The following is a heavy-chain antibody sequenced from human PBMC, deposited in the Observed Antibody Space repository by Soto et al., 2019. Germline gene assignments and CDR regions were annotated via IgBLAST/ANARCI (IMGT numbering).Heavy chain of an antibody. CDR3: ARDRDIVVVPAAISNSSYAMAV. CDR2: ISAYNGNT. D-gene: IGHD2-2*02. CDR1: GYTFTSYG. J-gene: IGHJ6*02. Sequence: QVQLVQSGAEVKKPGASVKVSCKASGYTFTSYGISWVRQAPGQGLEWMGWISAYNGNTNYAQKLQGRVTMTTDTPTSTAYMELRSLRAADTAVYYCARDRDIVVVPAAISNSSYAMAVWGQGTTVTVSS. V-gene: IGHV1-18*04.